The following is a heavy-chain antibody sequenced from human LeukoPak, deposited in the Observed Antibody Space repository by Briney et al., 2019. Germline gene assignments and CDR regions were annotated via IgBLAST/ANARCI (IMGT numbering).Heavy chain of an antibody. J-gene: IGHJ4*02. CDR1: GFTFSSYA. Sequence: GGSLRLSCAASGFTFSSYAMHWVRQAPGKGLEYVSAISSNGGSTYYANSVKGRFTISRDNSKNTLYLQMSSLRAEDMAVYYCAREIAVAGYDYWGQGTLVTVSS. D-gene: IGHD6-19*01. CDR2: ISSNGGST. V-gene: IGHV3-64*01. CDR3: AREIAVAGYDY.